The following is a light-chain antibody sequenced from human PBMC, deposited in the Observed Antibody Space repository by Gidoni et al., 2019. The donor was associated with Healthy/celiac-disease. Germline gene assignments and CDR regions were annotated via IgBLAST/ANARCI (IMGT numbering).Light chain of an antibody. CDR2: GAS. Sequence: IVMTQSPATLSVSPVETATLSCSASQSVSSNLAWYQQKPGQAPRLLIYGASTRATGIPARFSGSGSGTEFTLTISSLQSEDFAVYYCQQYNNWTPWTFGQGTKVEIK. CDR1: QSVSSN. J-gene: IGKJ1*01. CDR3: QQYNNWTPWT. V-gene: IGKV3-15*01.